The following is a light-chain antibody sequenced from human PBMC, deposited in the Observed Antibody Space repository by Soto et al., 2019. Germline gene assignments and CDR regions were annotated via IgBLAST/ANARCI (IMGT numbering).Light chain of an antibody. CDR2: DAS. CDR1: QSVSSY. Sequence: EIGLTQSPRTLSLSPGERATLSCRASQSVSSYLAWYQQKPGQAPRLLIYDASNRATGIPARFSGSGSGTDFTLTISSLEPEDFAVYYCQQRSNWPGTFGQGTKVDIK. J-gene: IGKJ1*01. CDR3: QQRSNWPGT. V-gene: IGKV3-11*01.